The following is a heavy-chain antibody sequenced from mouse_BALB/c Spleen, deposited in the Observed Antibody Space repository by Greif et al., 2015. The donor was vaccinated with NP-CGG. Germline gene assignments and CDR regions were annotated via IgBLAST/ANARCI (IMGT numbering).Heavy chain of an antibody. D-gene: IGHD3-1*01. CDR2: IDPANGNT. CDR1: GFNIKDTY. J-gene: IGHJ4*01. Sequence: VQLKESGAELVKPGASVKLSCTASGFNIKDTYMHWVKQRPEQGLEWIGRIDPANGNTKYDPKFQGKATITADTSSNTAYLQLSSLTSEDTAVYYCARARPYYAMDYWGQETSVTVSS. V-gene: IGHV14-3*02. CDR3: ARARPYYAMDY.